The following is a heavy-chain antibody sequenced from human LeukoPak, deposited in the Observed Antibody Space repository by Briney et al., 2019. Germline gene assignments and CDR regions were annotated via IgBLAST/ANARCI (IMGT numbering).Heavy chain of an antibody. Sequence: SQTLSLTCTVSGGSISSGGYYWSWIRQHPGKGLEWIGYIYYSGSTYYNPSLKSRVTISVDTSKNQFSLKLSSVTAADMAVYYCANQDGYKWEDSYYGMDVWGQGTTVTVSS. CDR1: GGSISSGGYY. V-gene: IGHV4-31*03. CDR2: IYYSGST. J-gene: IGHJ6*02. CDR3: ANQDGYKWEDSYYGMDV. D-gene: IGHD5-24*01.